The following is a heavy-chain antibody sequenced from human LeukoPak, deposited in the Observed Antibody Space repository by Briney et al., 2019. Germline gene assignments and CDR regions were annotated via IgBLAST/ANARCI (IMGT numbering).Heavy chain of an antibody. J-gene: IGHJ4*02. D-gene: IGHD4-17*01. V-gene: IGHV3-23*01. CDR2: ISGSAGST. Sequence: PGGSLRLSCAASGFTFSSYAMSWVRQAPGKGLEWVSAISGSAGSTYYADAVKGRFTISRDNSKNTLYLQMNSLRAEDSAVYYCAKEGNGDHYFDYWGQGTLVTVSS. CDR1: GFTFSSYA. CDR3: AKEGNGDHYFDY.